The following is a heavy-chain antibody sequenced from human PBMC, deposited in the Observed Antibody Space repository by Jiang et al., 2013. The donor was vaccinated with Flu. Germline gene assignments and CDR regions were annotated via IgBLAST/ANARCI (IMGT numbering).Heavy chain of an antibody. CDR1: GFTFDDYT. CDR2: ISWDGGST. J-gene: IGHJ4*02. CDR3: AKDRYSSSSHAIDY. D-gene: IGHD6-6*01. Sequence: RLSCAASGFTFDDYTMHWVRQAPGKGLGWVSLISWDGGSTYYADSVKGRFTISRDNSKNSLYLQMNSLRTEDTALYYCAKDRYSSSSHAIDYWGQGTLVTVSS. V-gene: IGHV3-43*01.